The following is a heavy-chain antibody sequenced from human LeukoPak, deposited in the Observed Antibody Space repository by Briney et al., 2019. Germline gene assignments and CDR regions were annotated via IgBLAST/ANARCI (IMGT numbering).Heavy chain of an antibody. CDR3: ARDREMGTTTLDFDY. CDR1: GYTFTGYY. CDR2: INPNSGGT. V-gene: IGHV1-2*06. Sequence: ASVKVSCKASGYTFTGYYMYWVRQAPGQGLECLGRINPNSGGTNYAQKFQGRVTMTRDTSISTAYMELSRLRSDDTAVYYCARDREMGTTTLDFDYWGQGTLVTVSS. J-gene: IGHJ4*02. D-gene: IGHD1-7*01.